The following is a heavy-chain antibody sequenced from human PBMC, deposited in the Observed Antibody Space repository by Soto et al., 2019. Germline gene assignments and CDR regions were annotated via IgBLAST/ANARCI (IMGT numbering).Heavy chain of an antibody. CDR1: GYTFTSYG. Sequence: QVQLVQSGAEVKKPGASVKVSCKASGYTFTSYGISWVRQAPGQGLEGMGWISAYKGNTKYEQKLQGRVTMTTGTSTGTAYLELSSLRTDGTGVYYCARVLAVALIDYWGQGTQVTVSS. CDR2: ISAYKGNT. D-gene: IGHD6-19*01. CDR3: ARVLAVALIDY. J-gene: IGHJ4*02. V-gene: IGHV1-18*01.